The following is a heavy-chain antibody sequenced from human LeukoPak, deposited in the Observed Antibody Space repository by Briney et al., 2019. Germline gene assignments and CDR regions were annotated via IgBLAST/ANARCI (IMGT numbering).Heavy chain of an antibody. CDR2: ISGSGASGGST. J-gene: IGHJ4*02. V-gene: IGHV3-23*01. D-gene: IGHD3-10*01. CDR1: KFTFSSYA. Sequence: GGSLRLSCAASKFTFSSYAMSWVRQAPGKGLEWVSAISGSGASGGSTYYADSVKGRFTISRDNSKNTLYLQMNSLRAEDTAVYYCAKVPHYYYGSGSYQFDYWGQGTLVAVPS. CDR3: AKVPHYYYGSGSYQFDY.